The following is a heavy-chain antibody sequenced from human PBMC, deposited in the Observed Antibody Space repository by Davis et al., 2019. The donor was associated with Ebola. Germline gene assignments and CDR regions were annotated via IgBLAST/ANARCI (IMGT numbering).Heavy chain of an antibody. CDR3: AKAGGVVPAPPWHY. CDR2: ISGGGGST. J-gene: IGHJ4*02. Sequence: GESLNISCAASGFTFRSYAMSWVRQAPGKGLEWVSTISGGGGSTFYADSVKGRFTISRDNSKNTLYLQMNSLRAEDTDVYYCAKAGGVVPAPPWHYWGQGTLVTVSS. V-gene: IGHV3-23*01. CDR1: GFTFRSYA. D-gene: IGHD2-2*01.